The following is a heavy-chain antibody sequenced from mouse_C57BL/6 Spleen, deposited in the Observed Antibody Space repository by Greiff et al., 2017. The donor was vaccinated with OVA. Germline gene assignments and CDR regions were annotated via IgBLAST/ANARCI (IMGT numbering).Heavy chain of an antibody. CDR1: GFTFSSYA. CDR3: ARGLGRGDFDY. V-gene: IGHV5-4*03. Sequence: EVKLLESGGGLVKPGGSLKLSCAASGFTFSSYAMSWVRQTPEKRLEWVATISDGGSYTYYPDNVKGRFTISRDNAKNNLYLQMSHLKSEDTAMYYCARGLGRGDFDYWGQGTTLTVSS. J-gene: IGHJ2*01. CDR2: ISDGGSYT. D-gene: IGHD4-1*01.